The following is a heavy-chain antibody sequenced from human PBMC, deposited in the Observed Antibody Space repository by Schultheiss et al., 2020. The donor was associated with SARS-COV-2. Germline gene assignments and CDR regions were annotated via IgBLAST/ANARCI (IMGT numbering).Heavy chain of an antibody. D-gene: IGHD5-18*01. CDR2: IYYSGST. CDR3: ARAGNTAMAIDY. CDR1: GGSISSYC. J-gene: IGHJ4*02. V-gene: IGHV4-59*01. Sequence: SETLSLTCTVSGGSISSYCWSWIRQPPGKGLEWIGYIYYSGSTNYNPSLKSRVTISVDTSKNQFSLKLSSVTAADTAVYYCARAGNTAMAIDYWGQGTLVTVSS.